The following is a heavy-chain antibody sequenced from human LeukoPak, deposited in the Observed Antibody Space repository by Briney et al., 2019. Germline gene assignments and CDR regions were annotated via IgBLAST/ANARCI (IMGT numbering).Heavy chain of an antibody. D-gene: IGHD2-2*02. CDR3: ARPDCSSTSCYTIDY. V-gene: IGHV3-64*01. Sequence: GGSLRLSCAASGFTFSNYAMHWVRQTPGKGLEYVSAISSNGGSTYYANSVKGRFTISRDNSKNTLYLQMGSLRAEDMAVYYCARPDCSSTSCYTIDYWGQGTLVTVS. CDR2: ISSNGGST. CDR1: GFTFSNYA. J-gene: IGHJ4*02.